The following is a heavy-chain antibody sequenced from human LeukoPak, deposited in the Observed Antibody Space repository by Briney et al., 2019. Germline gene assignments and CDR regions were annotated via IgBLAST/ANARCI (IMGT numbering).Heavy chain of an antibody. J-gene: IGHJ1*01. V-gene: IGHV1-24*01. CDR2: FDTQEGET. CDR1: GQTLTELS. D-gene: IGHD3-10*01. Sequence: GASVKVSCKISGQTLTELSIHWVRQAPGKGLEWMGGFDTQEGETIFAQNFQGRVTMTEDTSSDTAYMELSSLTSEDTAVYYCATPPVWFGEFMSGNSILGYFQDWGQGTLVTVSS. CDR3: ATPPVWFGEFMSGNSILGYFQD.